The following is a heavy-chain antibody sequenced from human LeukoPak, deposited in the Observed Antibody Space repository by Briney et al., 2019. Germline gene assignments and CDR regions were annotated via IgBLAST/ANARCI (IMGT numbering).Heavy chain of an antibody. Sequence: ASVKVSCKASGYTFTCYYMHWVRQAPGQGLEWRGWINPNSGGTNYAQKFQGRVTMTRDTSISTAYMELSRLRSADTAVYYCARRGDYYGSGSPKLGRYYYYYMDVWGKGTTVTISS. CDR3: ARRGDYYGSGSPKLGRYYYYYMDV. J-gene: IGHJ6*03. V-gene: IGHV1-2*02. CDR2: INPNSGGT. CDR1: GYTFTCYY. D-gene: IGHD3-10*01.